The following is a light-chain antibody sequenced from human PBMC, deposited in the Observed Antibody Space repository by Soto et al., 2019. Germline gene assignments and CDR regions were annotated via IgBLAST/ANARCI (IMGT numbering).Light chain of an antibody. CDR2: KAS. J-gene: IGKJ1*01. Sequence: IQMTQCPSTLSGSVGDRVTITCRASQTISSWLAWYQQKPGKAPKLLIYKASSLEGGVPSRFSGRGSGTEFTLTISSLQPDDFATYYCQQYDTYWTFGQGTKVDIK. CDR3: QQYDTYWT. CDR1: QTISSW. V-gene: IGKV1-5*03.